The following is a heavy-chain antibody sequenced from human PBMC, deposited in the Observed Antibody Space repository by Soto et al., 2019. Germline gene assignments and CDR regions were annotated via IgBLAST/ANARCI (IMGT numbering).Heavy chain of an antibody. J-gene: IGHJ3*01. CDR3: ATFPPEGRTATPRGDDAFDL. D-gene: IGHD3-10*01. CDR2: INLSGSP. V-gene: IGHV4-34*01. Sequence: ETLSLTCDVYGGSFSGYYWGWVRQAPGKGLEWIVDINLSGSPNYNPSLQSRVSVSLDSSKTHFSLKLSSVTAADTAVYYCATFPPEGRTATPRGDDAFDLWGQGTLVTVSS. CDR1: GGSFSGYY.